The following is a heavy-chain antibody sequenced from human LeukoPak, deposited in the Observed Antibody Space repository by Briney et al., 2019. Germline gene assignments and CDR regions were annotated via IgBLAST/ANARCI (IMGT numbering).Heavy chain of an antibody. CDR2: ISSSGSTI. CDR3: ARGWSYGPTFGY. CDR1: GFTFSSYE. Sequence: GSLRLSCAASGFTFSSYEMNWVRQAPGKGLEWVSYISSSGSTIYYADSVKGRFTISRDNAKNSLYLQMNSLRAEDTAVYYCARGWSYGPTFGYWGQGTLVTVSS. V-gene: IGHV3-48*03. J-gene: IGHJ4*02. D-gene: IGHD5-18*01.